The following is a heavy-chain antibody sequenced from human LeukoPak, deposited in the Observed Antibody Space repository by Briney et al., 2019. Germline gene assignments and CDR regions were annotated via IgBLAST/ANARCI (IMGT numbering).Heavy chain of an antibody. CDR1: GFTLSSYS. J-gene: IGHJ4*02. D-gene: IGHD3-22*01. V-gene: IGHV3-21*01. Sequence: GGSLRLSCAASGFTLSSYSMNWVRQAPGKGLEWVSSISSSSSYIYYADSVKGRFTISRDNAKNSLYLQMNSLRAEDTAVYYCAMGLYYYDSSGYYVRDSSFDNWGQGTLVTVSS. CDR3: AMGLYYYDSSGYYVRDSSFDN. CDR2: ISSSSSYI.